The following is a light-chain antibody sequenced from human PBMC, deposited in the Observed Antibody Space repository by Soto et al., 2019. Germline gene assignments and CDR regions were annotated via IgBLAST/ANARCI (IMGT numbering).Light chain of an antibody. J-gene: IGLJ2*01. CDR1: NGHNTNA. V-gene: IGLV4-69*01. Sequence: QLVLTQSPSASASLGASVKLTCTLSNGHNTNAIAWHQQRPEKGPRYLMKLNSDGSHSRGGGIPDRFSGSSSGAERHLTISGLQSEDEADYYCQTWDTGMVFGGGTKLTVL. CDR3: QTWDTGMV. CDR2: LNSDGSH.